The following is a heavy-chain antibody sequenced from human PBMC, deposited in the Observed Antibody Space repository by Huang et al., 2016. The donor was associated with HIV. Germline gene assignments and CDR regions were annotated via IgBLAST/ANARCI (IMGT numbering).Heavy chain of an antibody. CDR1: GGPITSHF. D-gene: IGHD3-3*01. J-gene: IGHJ5*02. V-gene: IGHV4-59*11. Sequence: QVQLQESGPGLVRPSKTLSLMCTVSGGPITSHFWSWYRQSPGKGLEWLGTIYASGTTTSNTSRNGRVSMSAVTSKNQFSLKLFALTAADTAVYYCAKGGSVTRFGVVMKNQYNWFDPWGQGTLVTVSS. CDR3: AKGGSVTRFGVVMKNQYNWFDP. CDR2: IYASGTT.